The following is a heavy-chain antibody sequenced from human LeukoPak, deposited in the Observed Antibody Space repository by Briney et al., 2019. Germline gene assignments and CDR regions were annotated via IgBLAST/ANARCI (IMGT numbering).Heavy chain of an antibody. Sequence: GEPLKISCKGSGYSFTSYGIGWGGQMPGKGLEWMGIIYPGDSDTRYSPSFQGQVTISADKSISTAYLQWSSLKASDTAMYYCARRNDYGDLYWGQGTLVTVSS. CDR3: ARRNDYGDLY. D-gene: IGHD4-17*01. CDR2: IYPGDSDT. CDR1: GYSFTSYG. V-gene: IGHV5-51*03. J-gene: IGHJ4*02.